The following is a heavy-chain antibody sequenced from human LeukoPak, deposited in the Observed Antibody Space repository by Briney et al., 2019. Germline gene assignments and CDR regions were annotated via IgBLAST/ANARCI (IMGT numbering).Heavy chain of an antibody. Sequence: GASVKVSCKASGYTFTSYDINWVRQATGQGLEWMGWISTYNGNTNYAQKLQGRVTMTTDTSTSTAYMELRSLRSDDTAVYYCAKDRGVGNSFAYDAFDIWGQGTMVTVSS. CDR1: GYTFTSYD. CDR2: ISTYNGNT. V-gene: IGHV1-18*01. CDR3: AKDRGVGNSFAYDAFDI. J-gene: IGHJ3*02. D-gene: IGHD5-18*01.